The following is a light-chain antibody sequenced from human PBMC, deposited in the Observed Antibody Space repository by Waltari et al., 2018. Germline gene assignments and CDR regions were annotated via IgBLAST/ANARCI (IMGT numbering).Light chain of an antibody. CDR1: QGISNS. V-gene: IGKV1-NL1*01. Sequence: DIQMTQSPSSLSASVGDRVTITCRASQGISNSLAWYQQKPGKDPKLLLYAASRLESGVPSRFSGGESGTDYTLTISSLQPEDFATYYCQQYYSPSYTFGQGTKLEIK. CDR2: AAS. CDR3: QQYYSPSYT. J-gene: IGKJ2*01.